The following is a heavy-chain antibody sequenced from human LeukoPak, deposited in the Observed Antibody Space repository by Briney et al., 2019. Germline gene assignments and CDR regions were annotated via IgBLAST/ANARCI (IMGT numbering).Heavy chain of an antibody. CDR2: ISSSGSTI. CDR1: GFTFSSYE. D-gene: IGHD3-16*01. J-gene: IGHJ4*02. V-gene: IGHV3-48*03. CDR3: ARGGDTFSSVHY. Sequence: GGSLRLSCAASGFTFSSYEMNWVRQAPGEGLEWVSYISSSGSTIYYADSVKGRFTISRDNAKNSLYLQMNSLRAEDTAVYYCARGGDTFSSVHYWGQGTLVTVSS.